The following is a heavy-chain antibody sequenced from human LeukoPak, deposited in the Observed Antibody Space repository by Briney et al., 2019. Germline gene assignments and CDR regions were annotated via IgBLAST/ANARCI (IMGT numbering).Heavy chain of an antibody. D-gene: IGHD6-19*01. CDR1: GGSISSYY. Sequence: PSETLSLTCTVSGGSISSYYWSWIRQPAGKGLEWIGRIYTSGSTNYNPSLKSRVTMSVDTSKNQFSLRLSSVTAADTAVYYCARDRTGIAVAGTKDYWGQGTLVTVSS. CDR3: ARDRTGIAVAGTKDY. J-gene: IGHJ4*02. CDR2: IYTSGST. V-gene: IGHV4-4*07.